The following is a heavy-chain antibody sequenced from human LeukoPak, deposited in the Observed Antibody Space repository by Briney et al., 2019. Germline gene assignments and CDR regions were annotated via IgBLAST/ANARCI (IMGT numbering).Heavy chain of an antibody. J-gene: IGHJ3*02. CDR1: GFTFSSYG. CDR3: LAEYYYDSSGYYYPNDDAFDI. V-gene: IGHV3-30*02. D-gene: IGHD3-22*01. Sequence: SGGSLRLSCAASGFTFSSYGMHWVRQAPGKGLEWVAFIRYDGSNKYYADSVKGRFTISRDNSKNTLYLQMNSLRAEDTAVYYCLAEYYYDSSGYYYPNDDAFDIWGQGTMVTVSS. CDR2: IRYDGSNK.